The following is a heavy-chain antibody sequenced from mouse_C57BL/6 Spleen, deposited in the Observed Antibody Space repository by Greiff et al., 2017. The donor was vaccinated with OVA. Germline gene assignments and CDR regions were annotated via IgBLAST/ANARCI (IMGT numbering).Heavy chain of an antibody. V-gene: IGHV3-6*01. CDR2: ISYDGSN. J-gene: IGHJ3*01. CDR1: GYSITSGYY. Sequence: EVQLQESGPGLVKPSQSLSLTCSVTGYSITSGYYWNWIRQFPGNKLEWMGYISYDGSNNYNPSLKNRISITRDTSKNQFFLKLNSVTTEDTATYYCARGDYYVSPWFAYWAKGLWSLSLQ. D-gene: IGHD1-1*01. CDR3: ARGDYYVSPWFAY.